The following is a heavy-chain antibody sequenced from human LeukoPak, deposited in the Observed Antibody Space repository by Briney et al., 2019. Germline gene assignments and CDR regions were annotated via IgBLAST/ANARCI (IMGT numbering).Heavy chain of an antibody. CDR1: GFTFSSYG. CDR3: AKVDGDY. V-gene: IGHV3-30*18. Sequence: GGSLRLSCAASGFTFSSYGMHWVRQAPGKGLEWVAVISYDGSNKYYADSVKGRFTISRDNSKNTLYLQMNGLRAEDTAVYYCAKVDGDYWGQGTLVTVSS. D-gene: IGHD3/OR15-3a*01. CDR2: ISYDGSNK. J-gene: IGHJ4*02.